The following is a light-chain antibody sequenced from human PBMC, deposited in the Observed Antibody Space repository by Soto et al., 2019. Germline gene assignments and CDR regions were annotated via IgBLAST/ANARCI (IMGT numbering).Light chain of an antibody. J-gene: IGLJ1*01. CDR1: SSDVGSYDY. CDR2: DVN. CDR3: CAYSTSGTHV. Sequence: QSMLTQPASVYGSTGRSITFSCTGTSSDVGSYDYVSWHQQHPGKAPKLIIYDVNNRPSGVPSRFSGSKSGNTASLIISGLQTEDEADYYCCAYSTSGTHVFGTGTKVTVL. V-gene: IGLV2-14*03.